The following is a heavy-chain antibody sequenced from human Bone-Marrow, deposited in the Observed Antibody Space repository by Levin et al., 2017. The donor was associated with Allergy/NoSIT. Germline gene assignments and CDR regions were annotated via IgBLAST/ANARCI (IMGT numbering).Heavy chain of an antibody. CDR3: ARDRRELTYYFDS. J-gene: IGHJ4*01. CDR2: ISTSGSPM. V-gene: IGHV3-11*01. D-gene: IGHD1-1*01. Sequence: GGSLRLSCAASGFTFSDYYMTWIRQAPGKGLEWISYISTSGSPMYYADSATGRFTISRDNANSTLYLQMNSLRAEDTAVYYCARDRRELTYYFDSWGHGTLVTVSS. CDR1: GFTFSDYY.